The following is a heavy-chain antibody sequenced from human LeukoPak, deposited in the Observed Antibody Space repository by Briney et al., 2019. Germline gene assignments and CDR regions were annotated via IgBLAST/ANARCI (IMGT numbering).Heavy chain of an antibody. CDR3: ARARGYYPEGFDY. D-gene: IGHD3-22*01. Sequence: GGSLRLSCAASGFTFSSYWMSWVCQAPGKGLEWVANIKQDGSEKYYVDSVKGRFTISRDNAKNSLYLQMNSLRAEDTAVYYCARARGYYPEGFDYWGQGTLVTVSS. CDR2: IKQDGSEK. CDR1: GFTFSSYW. V-gene: IGHV3-7*01. J-gene: IGHJ4*02.